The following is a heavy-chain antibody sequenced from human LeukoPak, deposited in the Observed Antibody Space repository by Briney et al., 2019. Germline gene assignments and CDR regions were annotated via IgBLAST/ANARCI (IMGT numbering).Heavy chain of an antibody. J-gene: IGHJ5*02. V-gene: IGHV3-66*01. CDR3: ARDPPAVRTNTYA. CDR2: IYSGGST. D-gene: IGHD4/OR15-4a*01. CDR1: GFTVSSNY. Sequence: GGSLRLSCAASGFTVSSNYMSWVRQAPGKGLEWVSVIYSGGSTYYADSVKSRFTISRDNSKNTLYLQMNSLRAEDTAVYYCARDPPAVRTNTYAWGQGTLVTVSS.